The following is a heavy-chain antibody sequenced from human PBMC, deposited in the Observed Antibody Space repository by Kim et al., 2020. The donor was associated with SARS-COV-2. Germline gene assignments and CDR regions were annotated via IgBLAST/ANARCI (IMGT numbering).Heavy chain of an antibody. D-gene: IGHD2-15*01. CDR3: ARGGPGYCSGGSCYPSDY. J-gene: IGHJ4*02. CDR2: INPNSGGT. Sequence: ASVKVSCKASGYTFTGYYMHWVRQAPGQGLEWMGRINPNSGGTNYAQKFQGRVTMTRDTSISTAYMELSRLRSDDTAVYYCARGGPGYCSGGSCYPSDYWGQGTLVTVSS. V-gene: IGHV1-2*06. CDR1: GYTFTGYY.